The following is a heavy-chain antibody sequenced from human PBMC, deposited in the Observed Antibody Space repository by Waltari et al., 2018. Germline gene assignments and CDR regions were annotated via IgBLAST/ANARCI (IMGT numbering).Heavy chain of an antibody. CDR3: ARTPNYYDSSGYSYFDY. CDR1: GFTFSSYA. V-gene: IGHV3-30*04. J-gene: IGHJ4*02. CDR2: ISYDGSNK. D-gene: IGHD3-22*01. Sequence: QVQLVESGGGVVQPGRSLRLSCAASGFTFSSYAMHWVRQAPGKGLGWVAVISYDGSNKYYADSVKGRFTISRDNSKNPLYLQMNSLRAEDTAAYYCARTPNYYDSSGYSYFDYWGQGTLVTVSS.